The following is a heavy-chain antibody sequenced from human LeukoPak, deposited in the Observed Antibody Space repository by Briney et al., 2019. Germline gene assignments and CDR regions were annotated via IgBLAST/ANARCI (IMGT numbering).Heavy chain of an antibody. D-gene: IGHD3-22*01. Sequence: GGSLRLSCAVSVITLSNYGMSWVRQAPGKGLEWVACISDSGGSTNYADSVKGRFTISRDNPKNTLYLQMNTLRAEDTAVYFCAKRGVVIRVILVGFHKEAYYFDSWGQGALVTVSS. CDR1: VITLSNYG. CDR2: ISDSGGST. J-gene: IGHJ4*02. V-gene: IGHV3-23*01. CDR3: AKRGVVIRVILVGFHKEAYYFDS.